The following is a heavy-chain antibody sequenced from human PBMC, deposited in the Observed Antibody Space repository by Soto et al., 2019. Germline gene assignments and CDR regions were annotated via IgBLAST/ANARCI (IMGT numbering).Heavy chain of an antibody. CDR3: ARDFTASSGSYYPYYYFDY. V-gene: IGHV1-69*01. J-gene: IGHJ4*02. D-gene: IGHD1-26*01. CDR2: IIPICGTA. Sequence: QVQLVQSGAEVKKPGSSVKVSCKASGGTFSSYAISWVRQAPGQGLEWMGGIIPICGTANYAQKFQGRVTITADESTSTAYMELSSLRSEDTAVYYCARDFTASSGSYYPYYYFDYWGQGTLVTVSS. CDR1: GGTFSSYA.